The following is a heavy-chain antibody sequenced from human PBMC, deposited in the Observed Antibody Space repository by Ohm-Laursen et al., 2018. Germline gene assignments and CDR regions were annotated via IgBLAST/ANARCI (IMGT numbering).Heavy chain of an antibody. Sequence: SLRLSCAASGFTFSSYWMSWVRQAPGKGLEWVASIKPDGSEKYYVDSVKGRFIISRVNAKNSLDLQMNILRAEDTAVYYCARDVRNGGPPQGSWGQGSLVTVSS. V-gene: IGHV3-7*01. D-gene: IGHD4-23*01. CDR3: ARDVRNGGPPQGS. CDR1: GFTFSSYW. CDR2: IKPDGSEK. J-gene: IGHJ5*02.